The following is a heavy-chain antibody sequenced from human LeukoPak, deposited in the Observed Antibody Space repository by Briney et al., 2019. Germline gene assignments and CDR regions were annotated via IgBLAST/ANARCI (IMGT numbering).Heavy chain of an antibody. D-gene: IGHD5-12*01. CDR1: GGSISSYY. CDR3: ARNRGRGYDYDGLYYFDY. V-gene: IGHV4-59*01. Sequence: SETLSLTCTVSGGSISSYYWSWIRQPPGKGLEWIGYIYYSGSTNYNPSLKSRVTISVDTSKNQFSLKLSSVTAADTAVYYCARNRGRGYDYDGLYYFDYWGQGTLVTVSP. CDR2: IYYSGST. J-gene: IGHJ4*02.